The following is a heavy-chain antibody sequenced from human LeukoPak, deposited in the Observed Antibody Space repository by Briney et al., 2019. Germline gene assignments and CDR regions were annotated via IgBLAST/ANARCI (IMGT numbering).Heavy chain of an antibody. CDR2: IYYSGST. J-gene: IGHJ4*02. CDR3: ARMWEPRYYFDY. V-gene: IGHV4-39*07. Sequence: KPSETLSLTCTVSGGSISSSSYYWGWIRQPPGKGLEWIGSIYYSGSTYYNPSLKSRVTISVDTSKNQFSLKLSSVTAADTAVYYCARMWEPRYYFDYWGQGTLVTVSS. CDR1: GGSISSSSYY. D-gene: IGHD1-26*01.